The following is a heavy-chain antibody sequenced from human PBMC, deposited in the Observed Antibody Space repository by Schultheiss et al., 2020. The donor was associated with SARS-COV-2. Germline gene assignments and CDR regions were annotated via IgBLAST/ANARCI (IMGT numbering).Heavy chain of an antibody. CDR1: GFSLSTSGMR. V-gene: IGHV2-5*08. J-gene: IGHJ6*02. D-gene: IGHD3-3*01. Sequence: SGPTLVKPTQTLTLTCTVSGFSLSTSGMRVSWIRQPPGKALEWLALIYWDDDKRYSPSLKSRLTITKDTSKNQVVLTMTNMDPVDTATYYCARSSGYHYGMDVWGQGTTVTVSS. CDR2: IYWDDDK. CDR3: ARSSGYHYGMDV.